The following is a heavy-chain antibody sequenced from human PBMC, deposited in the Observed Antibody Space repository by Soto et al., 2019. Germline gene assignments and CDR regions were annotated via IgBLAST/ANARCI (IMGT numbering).Heavy chain of an antibody. J-gene: IGHJ3*02. CDR3: ATSYYYDSSGYYSALGAFDI. Sequence: LGESLKISCEGSGYSFTSYWIGWVRQMPGKGLEWMGIIYPGDSDTRYSPSFQGQVTISADKSISTAYLQWSSLKASDTAMYYCATSYYYDSSGYYSALGAFDIWGQGTMVTVSS. D-gene: IGHD3-22*01. CDR1: GYSFTSYW. V-gene: IGHV5-51*01. CDR2: IYPGDSDT.